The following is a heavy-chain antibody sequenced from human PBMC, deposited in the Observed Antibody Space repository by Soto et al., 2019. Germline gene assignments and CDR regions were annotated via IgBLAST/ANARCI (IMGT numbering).Heavy chain of an antibody. CDR3: ARGNYDFLTGYYIEYFDY. CDR2: FYSSGSP. V-gene: IGHV4-59*01. J-gene: IGHJ4*02. D-gene: IGHD3-9*01. CDR1: GGSFSGYY. Sequence: SETLSLTCAVYGGSFSGYYWSWIRQPPGKGLEWIGDFYSSGSPHHNPSLKNRVSISEDRSKNEFSLKLSSVTAADTAVYYCARGNYDFLTGYYIEYFDYWGQGTLVTVSS.